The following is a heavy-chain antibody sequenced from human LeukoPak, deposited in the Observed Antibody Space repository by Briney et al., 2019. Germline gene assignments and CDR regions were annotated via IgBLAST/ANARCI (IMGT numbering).Heavy chain of an antibody. V-gene: IGHV4-34*01. CDR2: INHSGST. CDR1: GGSFSGYY. J-gene: IGHJ4*02. D-gene: IGHD2-2*01. CDR3: ARGVVPAAHDY. Sequence: SETLSLTCAVYGGSFSGYYWSWIRQPPGKGLEWIGEINHSGSTNYNPSLKSRITMSVDTSKNQFSLKLSSVTAADTAVYYCARGVVPAAHDYWGQGTLVTVSS.